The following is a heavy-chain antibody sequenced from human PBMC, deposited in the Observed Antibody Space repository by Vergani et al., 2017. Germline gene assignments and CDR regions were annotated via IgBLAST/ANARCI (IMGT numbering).Heavy chain of an antibody. D-gene: IGHD2-2*01. V-gene: IGHV1-69*12. J-gene: IGHJ6*01. CDR1: VGPFSIYA. CDR2: IIPIFGTA. CDR3: ARDPDIVVVPAAPYSYYYYGMDG. Sequence: QVQLGQSGAEGKTPGSSVKVSCKASVGPFSIYAISWVRQAPGPGLEWMGGIIPIFGTANDAQKFQGRVTITADESTSTAYMELSSLRSEDTAVYHCARDPDIVVVPAAPYSYYYYGMDGWRQG.